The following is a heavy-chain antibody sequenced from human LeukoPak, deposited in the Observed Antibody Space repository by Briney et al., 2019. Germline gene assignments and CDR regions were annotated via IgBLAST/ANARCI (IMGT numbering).Heavy chain of an antibody. D-gene: IGHD3-22*01. CDR3: ARGQESSGPPGY. CDR2: INPSGGTT. V-gene: IGHV1-46*01. Sequence: GASVKVSCKASGYIFTSYSMHWVRRAPGQGLEWMGIINPSGGTTNYAQKFQGRVTMTRDTSISTAYMEVNSLRSDDTAVYYCARGQESSGPPGYWGQGTLVTVSS. J-gene: IGHJ4*02. CDR1: GYIFTSYS.